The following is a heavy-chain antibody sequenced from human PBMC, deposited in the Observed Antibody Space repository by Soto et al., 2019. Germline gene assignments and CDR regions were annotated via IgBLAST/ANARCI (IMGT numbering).Heavy chain of an antibody. CDR1: GFTFSTYP. D-gene: IGHD4-4*01. J-gene: IGHJ6*02. Sequence: LRLSCAASGFTFSTYPMSWVRQAPGKGLEWVSGISGSGISTYYTDSVKGRFTISRDNSKNTVFLQMNSLRDEDTAVYYCVKPPVITASYYYYDMDVWGQGTTVTVSS. CDR3: VKPPVITASYYYYDMDV. V-gene: IGHV3-23*01. CDR2: ISGSGIST.